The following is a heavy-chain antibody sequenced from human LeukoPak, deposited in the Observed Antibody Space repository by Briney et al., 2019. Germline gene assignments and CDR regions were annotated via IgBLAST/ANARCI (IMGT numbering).Heavy chain of an antibody. CDR1: GFTFSDYY. Sequence: GGSLRLSCAASGFTFSDYYMSWIRQAPGKGLEWVSYISSSGSTIYYADSVKGRFTISRDNAKNSLYLQMNGLRAEDTAVYYCARDKAAAAGFFDYWGQGTLVTVSS. CDR2: ISSSGSTI. D-gene: IGHD6-13*01. V-gene: IGHV3-11*01. J-gene: IGHJ4*02. CDR3: ARDKAAAAGFFDY.